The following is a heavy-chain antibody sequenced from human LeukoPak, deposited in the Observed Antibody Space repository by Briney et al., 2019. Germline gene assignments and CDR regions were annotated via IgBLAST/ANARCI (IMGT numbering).Heavy chain of an antibody. D-gene: IGHD3-22*01. V-gene: IGHV3-7*05. CDR3: ERDAGYDRFDY. J-gene: IGHJ4*02. CDR1: AFTFSSTW. Sequence: AAESLRLSCADAAFTFSSTWMTCVRQAPGKWLEWVPNINEDGNAQNYVDTVKGTFNTSSDNAKSTLYMQMNSLRAEDTAAYYCERDAGYDRFDYWGQGTLVTVSS. CDR2: INEDGNAQ.